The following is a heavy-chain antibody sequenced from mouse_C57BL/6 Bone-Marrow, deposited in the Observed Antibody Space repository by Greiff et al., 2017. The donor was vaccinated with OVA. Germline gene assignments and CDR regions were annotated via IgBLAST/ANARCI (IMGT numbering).Heavy chain of an antibody. CDR1: GFTFSSYG. V-gene: IGHV5-6*02. D-gene: IGHD2-5*01. CDR2: ISSGGSYT. J-gene: IGHJ2*01. Sequence: DVQLVESGGDLVKPGGSLKLSCAASGFTFSSYGMSWVRQTPDKRLEWVATISSGGSYTYYPDSVKGRVTISRDNAKNTLYLQMSSLKSEDTAMYYCARRYYSNYVGYWGQGTTLTVSS. CDR3: ARRYYSNYVGY.